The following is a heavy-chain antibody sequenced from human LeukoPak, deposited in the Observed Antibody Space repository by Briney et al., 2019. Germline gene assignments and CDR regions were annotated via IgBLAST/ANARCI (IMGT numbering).Heavy chain of an antibody. V-gene: IGHV3-23*01. J-gene: IGHJ4*02. Sequence: GGSLRLSCAASGFTFSSYGMHWVRQAPGKGLEWVSVISSSGGSTYYADSVKGRFTISRDNSKNTLYLQMNSLRAEDTAVFYCARGSGSYDYWGQGTLVTVSS. D-gene: IGHD1-26*01. CDR1: GFTFSSYG. CDR3: ARGSGSYDY. CDR2: ISSSGGST.